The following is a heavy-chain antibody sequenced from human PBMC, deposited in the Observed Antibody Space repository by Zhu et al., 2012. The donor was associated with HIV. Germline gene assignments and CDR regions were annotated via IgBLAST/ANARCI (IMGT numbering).Heavy chain of an antibody. D-gene: IGHD1-1*01. CDR2: IYHGENT. CDR3: AMTTDNNFHASFDI. Sequence: QVQLQESGLGLVKPSETLSLTCEVSGYSINSDIYWGWIRQPPGKGLEWIANIYHGENTYYNPPLRSRVTISADTSRNQIPLRLSSVTAADTATYYCAMTTDNNFHASFDIWGQGIMVAVSS. J-gene: IGHJ3*02. CDR1: GYSINSDIY. V-gene: IGHV4-38-2*01.